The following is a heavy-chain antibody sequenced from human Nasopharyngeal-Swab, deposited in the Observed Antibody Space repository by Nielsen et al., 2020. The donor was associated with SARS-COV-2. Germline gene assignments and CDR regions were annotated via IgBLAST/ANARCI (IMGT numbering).Heavy chain of an antibody. Sequence: GESLKISCAVSGFSFSSYAMSWVRQAPGKGLEWVSAISGSVGSTYYANPVKGRFTISRDHSKHTLYLPMNSQRADDTAVYYCAKDQSWPYRGNSGWEGTYYWGQGTLVTVSS. V-gene: IGHV3-23*01. CDR1: GFSFSSYA. D-gene: IGHD6-19*01. CDR3: AKDQSWPYRGNSGWEGTYY. CDR2: ISGSVGST. J-gene: IGHJ4*02.